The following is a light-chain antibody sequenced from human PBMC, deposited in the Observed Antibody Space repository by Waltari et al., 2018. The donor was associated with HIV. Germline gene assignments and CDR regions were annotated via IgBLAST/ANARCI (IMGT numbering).Light chain of an antibody. V-gene: IGLV2-14*03. CDR3: SSYMDYGTLV. J-gene: IGLJ3*02. Sequence: QSDLTQPASVSGSPGQSVTISCTGTAAVIGGSNSVSWYQHHPGKAPTLIIFHVNTRPTGISSRFSGSKSDNTASLSISGLQTEDEADFYCSSYMDYGTLVVGGGTKLTVL. CDR1: AAVIGGSNS. CDR2: HVN.